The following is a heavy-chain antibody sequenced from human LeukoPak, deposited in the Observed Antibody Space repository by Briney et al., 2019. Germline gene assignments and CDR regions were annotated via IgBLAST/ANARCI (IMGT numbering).Heavy chain of an antibody. CDR3: AGGYYSGWSDY. Sequence: SETLSLTCTVSGGSISSYYWSWIRQPPGKGLEWIGYIYYSGSTNYSPSLKSRVTISLDTSKNQFSLKLSSVTAADTAVYYCAGGYYSGWSDYWGQGTLVTVSS. CDR2: IYYSGST. J-gene: IGHJ4*02. CDR1: GGSISSYY. V-gene: IGHV4-59*08. D-gene: IGHD6-19*01.